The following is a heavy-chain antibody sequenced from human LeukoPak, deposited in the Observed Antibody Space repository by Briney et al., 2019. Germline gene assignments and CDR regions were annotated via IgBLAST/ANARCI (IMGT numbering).Heavy chain of an antibody. Sequence: ASVKVSCRASGYTFTGYYMHWVRQAPGQGLEWMGWINPNSGGTNYAQKFQGRVSMTRDTSVSTAYMELSRLRSDDTAVYYCARVGATGTTSPFDYWGQGTLVTVSS. V-gene: IGHV1-2*02. D-gene: IGHD1-1*01. CDR3: ARVGATGTTSPFDY. J-gene: IGHJ4*02. CDR1: GYTFTGYY. CDR2: INPNSGGT.